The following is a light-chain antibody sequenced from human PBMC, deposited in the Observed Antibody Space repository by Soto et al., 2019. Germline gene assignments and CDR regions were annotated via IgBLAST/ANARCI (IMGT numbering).Light chain of an antibody. V-gene: IGKV1-39*01. CDR2: AAS. J-gene: IGKJ1*01. Sequence: DIQMTQSPSSLPASVGDRVTITCRASHSIDNYLSWYQQKPGKAPKLLIYAASNLQRGVSSRFSGSGSGTDFTLTIDSLQPDDFAIYYCQQCFSIPPTFGHGTKVDI. CDR1: HSIDNY. CDR3: QQCFSIPPT.